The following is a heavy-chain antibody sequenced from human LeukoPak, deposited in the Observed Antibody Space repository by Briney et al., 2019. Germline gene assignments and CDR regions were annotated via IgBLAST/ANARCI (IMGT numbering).Heavy chain of an antibody. D-gene: IGHD6-13*01. V-gene: IGHV3-66*01. CDR1: GFTVSSNY. Sequence: GGSLRLSCAASGFTVSSNYMSWVRQAPGKGLEWVSVIYSGGSTYYADSVKGRFTISRDNSKNTLHLQMNSLRAEDTAVYYCASPSYSLYSSDYWGQGTLVTVSS. CDR2: IYSGGST. J-gene: IGHJ4*02. CDR3: ASPSYSLYSSDY.